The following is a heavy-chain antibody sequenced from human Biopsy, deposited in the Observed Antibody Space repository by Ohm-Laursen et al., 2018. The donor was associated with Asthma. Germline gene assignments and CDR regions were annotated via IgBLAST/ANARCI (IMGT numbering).Heavy chain of an antibody. J-gene: IGHJ6*02. D-gene: IGHD6-19*01. CDR3: ARDGSSVAGTPYGMDV. CDR2: LLLPGTT. Sequence: TLSLTCAVSGASINSGGFSWKRIRQPPRKGPEVIALLLLPGTTYYNPSLKSRVTISVDTSKNQFSLKLSSVTAADTAVHYCARDGSSVAGTPYGMDVWGQGTTVTVSS. V-gene: IGHV4-30-2*05. CDR1: GASINSGGFS.